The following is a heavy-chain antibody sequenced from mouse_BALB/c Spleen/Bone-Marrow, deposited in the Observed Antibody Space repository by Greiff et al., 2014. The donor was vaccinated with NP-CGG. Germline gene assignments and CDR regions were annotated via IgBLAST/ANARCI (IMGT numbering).Heavy chain of an antibody. CDR2: IWGGCST. CDR1: GFSLTDCG. V-gene: IGHV2-6-5*01. J-gene: IGHJ3*01. CDR3: ARIYFDFDGFAY. D-gene: IGHD2-4*01. Sequence: VKLMESGPGLVAPSQSLSITCTVSGFSLTDCGVSWIRQPPGKGLEWLGVIWGGCSTYYNSALKSRLSISKDNSKSQVFLKMNSLQTDDTAMYYCARIYFDFDGFAYWGQGTLVTVSA.